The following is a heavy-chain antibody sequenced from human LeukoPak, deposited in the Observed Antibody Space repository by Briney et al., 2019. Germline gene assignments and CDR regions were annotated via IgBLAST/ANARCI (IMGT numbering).Heavy chain of an antibody. Sequence: GRSLRLSCAASGFTFSSYAMHWVRQAPGKGLECVAVISYGGSNKYYADSVKGRFTISRDNSKNTLYLQMNSLRTEDTAVYYCARDWGSSGYCYFDYWGQGTLVTVSS. J-gene: IGHJ4*02. CDR2: ISYGGSNK. V-gene: IGHV3-30*01. D-gene: IGHD3-22*01. CDR1: GFTFSSYA. CDR3: ARDWGSSGYCYFDY.